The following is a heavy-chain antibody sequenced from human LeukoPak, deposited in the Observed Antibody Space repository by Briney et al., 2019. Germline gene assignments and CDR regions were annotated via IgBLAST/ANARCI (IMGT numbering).Heavy chain of an antibody. CDR2: IYYSGST. CDR1: GGSISSSSYY. J-gene: IGHJ4*02. V-gene: IGHV4-39*01. Sequence: SETLSLTCTVSGGSISSSSYYWGWIRQPPGKGLEWIGSIYYSGSTYYNPSLKSRVTISVDTSKNQFSLKLSSVTAADTAVYYCARRGFDYWGQGALVTVSS. CDR3: ARRGFDY.